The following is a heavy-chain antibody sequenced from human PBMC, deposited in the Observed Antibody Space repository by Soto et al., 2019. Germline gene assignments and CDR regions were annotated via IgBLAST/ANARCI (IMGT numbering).Heavy chain of an antibody. D-gene: IGHD6-19*01. CDR1: GFTFDDYA. CDR2: ISWNSGSI. CDR3: AKDHEGIAVAGTLSI. V-gene: IGHV3-9*01. Sequence: GGSLRLSCAASGFTFDDYAMHWVRQAPGKGLEWVSGISWNSGSIGYADSVKGRFTISRDNAKNSLYLQMNSLRAEDTALYYCAKDHEGIAVAGTLSIWGQGTLVTVSS. J-gene: IGHJ4*02.